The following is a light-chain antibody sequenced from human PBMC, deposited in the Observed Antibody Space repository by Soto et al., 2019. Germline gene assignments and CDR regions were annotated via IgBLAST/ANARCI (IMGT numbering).Light chain of an antibody. CDR2: GAS. CDR1: QSSSRY. V-gene: IGKV3-20*01. Sequence: IVLTQSPGTLSLSPGERTTLSCRASQSSSRYLAWYQQKPGQGPRLLIYGASSRATGTPDRFSSSGSGTDFTLTINRLEPEDFALYYCQHYGSSPPTFGQGTKVEIK. CDR3: QHYGSSPPT. J-gene: IGKJ1*01.